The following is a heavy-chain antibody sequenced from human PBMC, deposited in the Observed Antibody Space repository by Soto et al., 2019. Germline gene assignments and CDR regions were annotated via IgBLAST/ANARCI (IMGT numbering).Heavy chain of an antibody. CDR1: AVTFKDHG. CDR3: ARDGWGSNWYFEI. D-gene: IGHD3-16*01. J-gene: IGHJ2*01. CDR2: ISYDGKQT. Sequence: PGWSLRLSCGAPAVTFKDHGMHWVRQTPGKGLEWVAVISYDGKQTYYAASVKGRFTISKDKSKRTLYLHMDSLRVDDTAVYYCARDGWGSNWYFEIWCRGALVTVFS. V-gene: IGHV3-30*03.